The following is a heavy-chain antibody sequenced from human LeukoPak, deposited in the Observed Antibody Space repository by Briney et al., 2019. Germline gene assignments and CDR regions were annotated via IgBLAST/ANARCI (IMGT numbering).Heavy chain of an antibody. V-gene: IGHV4-59*12. CDR1: GGSISSYY. Sequence: SETLSLTCTVSGGSISSYYWSWIRQPPGKGLEWIGYIYYSGSTNYNPSLKSRVTMSVDTSKNQFSLKLSSVTAADTAVYYCARDSHYYYYMDVWGKGTTVTVSS. CDR3: ARDSHYYYYMDV. CDR2: IYYSGST. J-gene: IGHJ6*03.